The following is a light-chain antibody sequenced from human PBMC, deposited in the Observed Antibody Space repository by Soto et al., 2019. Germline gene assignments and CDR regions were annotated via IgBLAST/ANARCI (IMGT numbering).Light chain of an antibody. J-gene: IGKJ1*01. CDR2: GAS. Sequence: EIVVAHAPSTLSLSAVERATLSCRASQSVSSNLAWYQQKPGQAPRLLIYGASTRATGIPARFSGSGSGTEFTLTISSLQSEDFAVYYCQQYNNWPRTFGQGTKVDIK. CDR3: QQYNNWPRT. CDR1: QSVSSN. V-gene: IGKV3-15*01.